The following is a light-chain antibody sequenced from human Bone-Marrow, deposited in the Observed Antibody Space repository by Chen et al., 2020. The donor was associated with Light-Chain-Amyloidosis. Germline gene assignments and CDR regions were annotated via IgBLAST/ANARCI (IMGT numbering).Light chain of an antibody. CDR1: SSDVGGDNH. CDR2: EVT. J-gene: IGLJ1*01. CDR3: SSYTITDTLV. V-gene: IGLV2-14*01. Sequence: QSALTQPASVSGSPGPSITISCTVTSSDVGGDNHVSWYQQHPDKAPKLMIYEVTNRPSWVPDRFSGAKPDTTASLTICGLQSEDGADYCCSSYTITDTLVFGSGTRVTVL.